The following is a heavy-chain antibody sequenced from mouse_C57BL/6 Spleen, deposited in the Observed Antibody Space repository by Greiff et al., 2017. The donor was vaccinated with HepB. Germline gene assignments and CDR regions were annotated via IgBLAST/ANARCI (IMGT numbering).Heavy chain of an antibody. V-gene: IGHV5-17*01. CDR3: ARWNYGSSYYYAMDY. J-gene: IGHJ4*01. Sequence: EVHLVESGGGLVKPGGSLKLSCAASGFTFSDYGMHWVRQAPEKGLEWVAYISSGSSTIYYADTVKGRFTISRDNAKNTLFLQMTSLRSEDTAMYYCARWNYGSSYYYAMDYWGQGTSVTVSS. D-gene: IGHD1-1*01. CDR1: GFTFSDYG. CDR2: ISSGSSTI.